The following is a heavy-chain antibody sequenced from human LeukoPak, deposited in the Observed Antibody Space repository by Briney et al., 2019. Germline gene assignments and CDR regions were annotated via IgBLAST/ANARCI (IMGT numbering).Heavy chain of an antibody. D-gene: IGHD6-13*01. CDR1: GGSISSSSYY. CDR3: AGGIAAAGPYFDY. J-gene: IGHJ4*02. V-gene: IGHV4-39*01. Sequence: SETLSLTCTVSGGSISSSSYYWGWIRQPPGKGLEWIGSIYYSGSTYYNPSLKSRVTISVDTSKNQFSLKLSSATAADTAVYYCAGGIAAAGPYFDYWGQGTLVTVSS. CDR2: IYYSGST.